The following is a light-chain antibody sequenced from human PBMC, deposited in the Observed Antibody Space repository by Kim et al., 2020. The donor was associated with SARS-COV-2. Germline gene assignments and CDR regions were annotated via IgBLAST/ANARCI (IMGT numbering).Light chain of an antibody. Sequence: ASIGDSVTITCRASQGIKNNLGWFQQKPGKAPKVLIYAASSLHSGVPSRFSGSGSGTDFTLTISSLQPEDFATYYCLQYNSYPWPFGQGTNVDIK. J-gene: IGKJ1*01. CDR3: LQYNSYPWP. V-gene: IGKV1-6*01. CDR1: QGIKNN. CDR2: AAS.